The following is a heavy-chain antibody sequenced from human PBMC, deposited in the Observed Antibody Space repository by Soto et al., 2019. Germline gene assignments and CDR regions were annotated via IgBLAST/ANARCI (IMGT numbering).Heavy chain of an antibody. CDR3: ARGRRTAVTIDY. CDR2: INHSGST. V-gene: IGHV4-34*01. J-gene: IGHJ4*02. Sequence: SETLSITCAVYGGSFSGYYWSWIRQPPGKGLEWIGEINHSGSTNYNPSLKSRVTISVDTSRNQFSLKLSSVTAADTAAYYCARGRRTAVTIDYWGQGTLVTVSS. D-gene: IGHD4-17*01. CDR1: GGSFSGYY.